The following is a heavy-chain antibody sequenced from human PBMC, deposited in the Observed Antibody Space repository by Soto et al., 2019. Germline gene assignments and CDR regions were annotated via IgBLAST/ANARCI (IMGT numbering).Heavy chain of an antibody. Sequence: SETLSLTCDVSGGPVGYTSFYWGWLRQSPGKGLEWIGSVHHSGSTYYNPSLKSRVTISVDRSKNQFSLKLSSVTAADTAVYYCARHFSVDYFDYWGQGALVTVSS. CDR1: GGPVGYTSFY. V-gene: IGHV4-39*01. CDR3: ARHFSVDYFDY. J-gene: IGHJ4*02. CDR2: VHHSGST.